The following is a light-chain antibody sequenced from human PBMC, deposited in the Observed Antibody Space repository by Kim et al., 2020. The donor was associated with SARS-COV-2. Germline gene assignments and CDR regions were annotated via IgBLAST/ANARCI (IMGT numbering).Light chain of an antibody. Sequence: AIRITQSPSSLSASTGDRVTITCRASQGISSYLAWYQQKPGKATKLLIYAASTLQSGVPSRFSGSGSGTDFTLTISCLQSEDFATYYCQQYYRSLTFGGGTKVDIK. V-gene: IGKV1-8*01. J-gene: IGKJ4*01. CDR1: QGISSY. CDR3: QQYYRSLT. CDR2: AAS.